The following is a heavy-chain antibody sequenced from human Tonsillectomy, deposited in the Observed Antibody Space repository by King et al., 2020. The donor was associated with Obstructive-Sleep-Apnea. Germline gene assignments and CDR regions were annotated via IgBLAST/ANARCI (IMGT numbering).Heavy chain of an antibody. CDR3: ARDIEHGDKAD. D-gene: IGHD4-23*01. CDR1: GFTFSNHG. J-gene: IGHJ4*02. V-gene: IGHV3-33*01. CDR2: IWFDGSKT. Sequence: QVQLVQSGGGVVQPGGSLRLSCAASGFTFSNHGMLWVRQAPGKGLEWVALIWFDGSKTNYVDSVKGRFIISRDDSKNTLYLQMNSLRAEDTAVYYGARDIEHGDKADWGQGTLVTVSP.